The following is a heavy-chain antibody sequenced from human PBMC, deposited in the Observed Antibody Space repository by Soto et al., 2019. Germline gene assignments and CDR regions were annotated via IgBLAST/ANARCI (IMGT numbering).Heavy chain of an antibody. CDR2: ISSSSSTI. Sequence: GGSLRLSCAASGFTFSSYSMNWVRQAPGKGLEWVSYISSSSSTIYYADSVKGRFTISRDNAKNPLYLQMNSLRDEDTAVYYCARDSKSYYYYYYGMDVWGQGTTVTVSS. J-gene: IGHJ6*02. CDR1: GFTFSSYS. D-gene: IGHD2-2*01. V-gene: IGHV3-48*02. CDR3: ARDSKSYYYYYYGMDV.